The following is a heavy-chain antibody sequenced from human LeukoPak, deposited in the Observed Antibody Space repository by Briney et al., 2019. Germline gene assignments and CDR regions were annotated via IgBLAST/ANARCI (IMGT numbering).Heavy chain of an antibody. CDR3: AGWHNYYGSGSYYQGFDY. D-gene: IGHD3-10*01. CDR1: GGSISSYY. Sequence: PSETLSLTCTVSGGSISSYYWSWIRQPAGKGLEWIGRIYASGSTNYNPSLKSRVTISVDTSKNQFSLKLSSVTAADTAVYYCAGWHNYYGSGSYYQGFDYWGQGTLVTVSS. J-gene: IGHJ4*02. CDR2: IYASGST. V-gene: IGHV4-4*07.